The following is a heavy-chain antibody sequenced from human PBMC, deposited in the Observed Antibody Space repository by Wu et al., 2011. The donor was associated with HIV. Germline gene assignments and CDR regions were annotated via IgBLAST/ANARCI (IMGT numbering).Heavy chain of an antibody. CDR2: MHPNSGNT. CDR1: GYTFSSYD. Sequence: QVQLVQSGAEVKKPGASVKVSCKASGYTFSSYDINWVRQATGQGLEWMGWMHPNSGNTGYAQKFQDRVTMTRNTSINTAYMELSSLRSEDTAVYFCARTKLDRRGNVPVSISSYAGLDVWGQGTTVTVS. J-gene: IGHJ6*02. CDR3: ARTKLDRRGNVPVSISSYAGLDV. V-gene: IGHV1-8*02. D-gene: IGHD6-6*01.